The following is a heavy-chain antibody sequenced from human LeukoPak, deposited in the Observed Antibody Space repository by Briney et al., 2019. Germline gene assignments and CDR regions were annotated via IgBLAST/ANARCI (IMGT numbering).Heavy chain of an antibody. J-gene: IGHJ1*01. Sequence: SETLSLTCTVSGGSISSYYWSWIRQPPGKGLEWIGYIYYSGSTNFNPSLKSRVTISVDTSKNQFSLKLSSVTAADTAVYYCATNDYGGKTFRGFQHWGQGTLVTVSS. CDR3: ATNDYGGKTFRGFQH. CDR2: IYYSGST. D-gene: IGHD4-23*01. V-gene: IGHV4-59*08. CDR1: GGSISSYY.